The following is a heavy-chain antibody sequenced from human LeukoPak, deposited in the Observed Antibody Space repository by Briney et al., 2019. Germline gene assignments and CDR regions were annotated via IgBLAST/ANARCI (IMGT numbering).Heavy chain of an antibody. V-gene: IGHV3-15*01. CDR3: TTGWLDY. Sequence: GGSLRLSCAASGFTFTKAYMSWVRQAPGKGLEWAGRIKSRVDGGTADFAAPVKGRFTISRDDSKNILYLQLNSLKNEDTAVYYCTTGWLDYWGQGSLVTVSS. CDR1: GFTFTKAY. D-gene: IGHD2-15*01. J-gene: IGHJ4*02. CDR2: IKSRVDGGTA.